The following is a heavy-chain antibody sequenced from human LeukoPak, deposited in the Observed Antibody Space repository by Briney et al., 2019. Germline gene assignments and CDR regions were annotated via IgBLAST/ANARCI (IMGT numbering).Heavy chain of an antibody. CDR1: GXXISSGGYY. CDR2: IYYSGST. V-gene: IGHV4-31*03. D-gene: IGHD2-2*02. J-gene: IGHJ5*02. CDR3: ARYCSSTNCYKGGFDP. Sequence: SQTLSLTCTVXGXXISSGGYYWSWIRQHPGKGLEWIGYIYYSGSTYSNPSLKSRVTISVDTSKNQFSLNLSFVTAADTAVYYCARYCSSTNCYKGGFDPWGQGTLVTVSS.